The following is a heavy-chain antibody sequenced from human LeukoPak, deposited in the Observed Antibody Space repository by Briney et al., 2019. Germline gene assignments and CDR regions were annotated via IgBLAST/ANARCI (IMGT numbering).Heavy chain of an antibody. J-gene: IGHJ6*02. V-gene: IGHV3-23*01. CDR2: ISSSGGYT. D-gene: IGHD1-26*01. Sequence: GGSLRLSCAASGFTFSSYAMSWVRQAPGKGLEWVSGISSSGGYTYYADSVKGRFTISRDNSKNTLYLQMNSLRAEDTAVYYCAKDLRPLVGATQSYYGMDVWGQGTTVTVSS. CDR1: GFTFSSYA. CDR3: AKDLRPLVGATQSYYGMDV.